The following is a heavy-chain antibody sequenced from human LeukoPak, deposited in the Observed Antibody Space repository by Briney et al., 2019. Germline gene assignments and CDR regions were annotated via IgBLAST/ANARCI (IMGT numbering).Heavy chain of an antibody. CDR1: GGSISNYY. J-gene: IGHJ4*02. CDR2: IYYSGST. D-gene: IGHD4-17*01. V-gene: IGHV4-59*01. CDR3: ARVNDYGDSKIDY. Sequence: SETLSLTCTVSGGSISNYYWSWIRQPPGKGLEWIGYIYYSGSTNYNPSLKSRVTISVDPSKNQFSLKLSSVTAADTAVYYCARVNDYGDSKIDYWGEGTLATVSS.